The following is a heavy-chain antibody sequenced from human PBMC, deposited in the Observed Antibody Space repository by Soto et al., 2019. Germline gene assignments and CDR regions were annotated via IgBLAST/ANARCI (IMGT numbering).Heavy chain of an antibody. CDR1: GFTFGNVW. V-gene: IGHV3-15*07. J-gene: IGHJ4*02. CDR2: IKSETDSGTI. Sequence: EVQLVESGGGLVKPGGSLRLSCAGSGFTFGNVWMNWVHQAPGKGLEWVGRIKSETDSGTIDYAAPVKASFTSSRDASNNALYRQTNSLKTEHTATYDCTLLARANNSDWYPLADWGQGTRVTVSS. D-gene: IGHD6-19*01. CDR3: TLLARANNSDWYPLAD.